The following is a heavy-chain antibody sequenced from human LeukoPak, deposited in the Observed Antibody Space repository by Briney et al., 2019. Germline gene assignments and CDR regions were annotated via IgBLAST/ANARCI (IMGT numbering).Heavy chain of an antibody. Sequence: GGSLRLSCAASGFTFSNCAMHWVRQAPGKGLEWVSSISSSSSYIYYADSVKGRFTISRDNAKNSLYLQMNSLRAEDTAVYYCARGYGDYGSDYWGQGTLVTVSS. V-gene: IGHV3-21*01. CDR1: GFTFSNCA. CDR2: ISSSSSYI. CDR3: ARGYGDYGSDY. D-gene: IGHD4-17*01. J-gene: IGHJ4*02.